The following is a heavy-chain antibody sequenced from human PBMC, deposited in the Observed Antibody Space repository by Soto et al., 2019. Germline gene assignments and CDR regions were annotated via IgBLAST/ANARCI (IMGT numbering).Heavy chain of an antibody. D-gene: IGHD3-3*01. Sequence: SQTLSLTCAISGDRVSSNNAAWNWIRQSPSRGLEWLGRTYCMSKWYNDYAVSVKSRITNNPDTSKNQFSLQLNSVTPEDTAVYYCAREEYYDFWSGPDAFDIWGQGTMVTVSS. CDR3: AREEYYDFWSGPDAFDI. CDR2: TYCMSKWYN. V-gene: IGHV6-1*01. J-gene: IGHJ3*02. CDR1: GDRVSSNNAA.